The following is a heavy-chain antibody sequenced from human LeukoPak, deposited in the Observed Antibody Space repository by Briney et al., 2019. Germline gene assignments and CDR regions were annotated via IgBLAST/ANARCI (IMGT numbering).Heavy chain of an antibody. D-gene: IGHD3-10*01. Sequence: GESLKISWKGSGYSFTSYWIGWVRQMPGKGLEWMGIIYPGESDTRYSPSFQGQVTISADKSISTAYLQWSSLKASDTAMYYCARHTLWFGELRSPSWFDPWGQGTLVTVSS. J-gene: IGHJ5*02. CDR2: IYPGESDT. CDR3: ARHTLWFGELRSPSWFDP. V-gene: IGHV5-51*01. CDR1: GYSFTSYW.